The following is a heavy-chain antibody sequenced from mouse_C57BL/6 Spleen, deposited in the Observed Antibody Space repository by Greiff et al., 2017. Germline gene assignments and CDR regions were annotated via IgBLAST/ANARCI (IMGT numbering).Heavy chain of an antibody. V-gene: IGHV1-50*01. D-gene: IGHD2-4*01. CDR2: IDPSDSYT. CDR3: ARGGDYDWFAY. J-gene: IGHJ3*01. Sequence: QVQLQQPGAELVKPGASVKLSCKASGYTFTSYWMQWVKQRPGQGLEWIGEIDPSDSYTNYNQKFKGKATLTVDTSSSTAYMQLSSLTSEDSAVYYCARGGDYDWFAYWGQGTLVTVSA. CDR1: GYTFTSYW.